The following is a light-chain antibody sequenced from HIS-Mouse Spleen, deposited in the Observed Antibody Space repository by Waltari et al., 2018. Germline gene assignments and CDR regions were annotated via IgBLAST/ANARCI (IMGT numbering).Light chain of an antibody. CDR3: SSYTSSSTYV. CDR1: SSDVGGYNY. J-gene: IGLJ1*01. Sequence: QSALTQPASVSGSPGQSLTISCTGTSSDVGGYNYVSWYQQHQGKAPKLMIYDVSNRPSGVSNRFSGSKSGNTASLTISGLQAEDEADYYCSSYTSSSTYVFGTGTKVTVL. CDR2: DVS. V-gene: IGLV2-14*03.